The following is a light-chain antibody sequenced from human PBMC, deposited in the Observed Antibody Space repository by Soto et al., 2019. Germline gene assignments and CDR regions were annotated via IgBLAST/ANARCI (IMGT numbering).Light chain of an antibody. J-gene: IGKJ5*01. CDR2: DAS. CDR3: QQYGSSPIT. V-gene: IGKV3-15*01. CDR1: ESVSRN. Sequence: EVVMTQSPATLSVSPGERATLSCRASESVSRNLAWYQQKPGQAPRLLIYDASTRATGIPDRFSGGGSGTEFTLTISRLEPEDFAVYYCQQYGSSPITFGQGTRLEIK.